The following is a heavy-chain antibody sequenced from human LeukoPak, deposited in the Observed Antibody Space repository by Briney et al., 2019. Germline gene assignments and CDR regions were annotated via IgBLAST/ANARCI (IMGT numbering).Heavy chain of an antibody. D-gene: IGHD3-22*01. CDR1: GFTFSSYW. CDR3: ARDLVYDSSGYYLNYFDY. V-gene: IGHV3-74*01. CDR2: INSDGSST. J-gene: IGHJ4*02. Sequence: GSLRLSCAASGFTFSSYWMHWVRQAPGKGLVWVSRINSDGSSTSYADSVKGRFTISRDNAKNTLYLQMNSLRAEDTAVYYCARDLVYDSSGYYLNYFDYWGQGTLVTVSS.